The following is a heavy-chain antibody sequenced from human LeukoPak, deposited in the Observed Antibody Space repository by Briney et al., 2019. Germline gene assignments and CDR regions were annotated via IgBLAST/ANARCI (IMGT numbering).Heavy chain of an antibody. Sequence: ASVKVSCKASGYTFTGYYMHWVRQAPGQGLEWMGWINPNSGNTGYAQKFQGRVTMTRNTSISTAYMELSSLRSEDTAAYYCARESIAAAGTGYYYYGMDVWGQGTTVTVSS. D-gene: IGHD6-13*01. CDR1: GYTFTGYY. V-gene: IGHV1-8*02. CDR3: ARESIAAAGTGYYYYGMDV. CDR2: INPNSGNT. J-gene: IGHJ6*02.